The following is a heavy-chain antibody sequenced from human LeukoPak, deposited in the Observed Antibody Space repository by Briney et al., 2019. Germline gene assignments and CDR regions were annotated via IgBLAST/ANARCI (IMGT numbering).Heavy chain of an antibody. CDR2: IYTSGST. CDR1: GGSISSGSYY. D-gene: IGHD6-13*01. CDR3: ARELAAAGTNWFDP. J-gene: IGHJ5*02. Sequence: SQTLSLTCTVSGGSISSGSYYWSWIRQPAGKGLEWIGRIYTSGSTNYNPSLKSRVTISVDTSKNQFSLKLSSVTAADTAVYYCARELAAAGTNWFDPWGQGTLVTVSS. V-gene: IGHV4-61*02.